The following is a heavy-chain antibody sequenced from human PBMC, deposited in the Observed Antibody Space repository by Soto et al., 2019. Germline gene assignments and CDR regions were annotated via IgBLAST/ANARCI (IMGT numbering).Heavy chain of an antibody. V-gene: IGHV4-59*12. CDR1: GGSISSYH. CDR3: ARLGSANSRYHYMDV. J-gene: IGHJ6*03. D-gene: IGHD1-1*01. Sequence: PSETLSLTCTVSGGSISSYHWSWIRQPPGKGLEWIGYVDYTGYTNYYPSLRSRVTISTDTSKNQFSLKLSSVTAADTAVYYCARLGSANSRYHYMDVWGKGTTVTVSS. CDR2: VDYTGYT.